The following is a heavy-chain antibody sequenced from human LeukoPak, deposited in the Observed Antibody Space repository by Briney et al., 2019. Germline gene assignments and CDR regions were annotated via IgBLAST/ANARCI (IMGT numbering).Heavy chain of an antibody. V-gene: IGHV3-7*01. D-gene: IGHD6-19*01. J-gene: IGHJ4*02. CDR2: IKQDGTEK. CDR3: ARDPYSSGWYLY. CDR1: GFTFSSCW. Sequence: GGSLRLSCAASGFTFSSCWMNWVRQAPGKGLEWVANIKQDGTEKYFVDSVKGRFTISRDISKNTVYLQLTSLRVEDTAVYYCARDPYSSGWYLYWGQGILVTVSS.